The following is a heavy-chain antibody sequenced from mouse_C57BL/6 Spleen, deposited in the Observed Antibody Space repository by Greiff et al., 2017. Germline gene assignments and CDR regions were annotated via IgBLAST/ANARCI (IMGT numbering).Heavy chain of an antibody. D-gene: IGHD1-1*01. Sequence: EVKLVESGGGLVKPGGSLKLSCAASGFTFSSYAMSWVRQTPEKRLEWVATISDGGSYTYYPDNVKGRFTISRDNAKNNLYLQMSHLKSEDTAMYYCARDGITTVGTHWYFNVWGTGTTVTVSS. CDR1: GFTFSSYA. CDR3: ARDGITTVGTHWYFNV. CDR2: ISDGGSYT. J-gene: IGHJ1*03. V-gene: IGHV5-4*01.